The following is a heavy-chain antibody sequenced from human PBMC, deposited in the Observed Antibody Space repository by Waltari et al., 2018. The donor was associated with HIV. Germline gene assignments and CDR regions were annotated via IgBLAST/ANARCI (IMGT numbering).Heavy chain of an antibody. CDR1: GGSFSGND. D-gene: IGHD1-1*01. V-gene: IGHV4-34*02. CDR2: INQSGTP. CDR3: ATFRPTGDIDSYFDEVRSSTTYFHH. J-gene: IGHJ1*01. Sequence: QVQLQQWGAGLLKPSETLSLTCAVYGGSFSGNDWSWLRQSPGKRLEWIGEINQSGTPNYNPSLEGRVTISIDTSKNYVFLRLKSVTAADTAVYYCATFRPTGDIDSYFDEVRSSTTYFHHWAQGTLVTVS.